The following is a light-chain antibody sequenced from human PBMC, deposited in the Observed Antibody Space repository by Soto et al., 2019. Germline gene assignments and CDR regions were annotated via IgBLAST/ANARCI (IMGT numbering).Light chain of an antibody. CDR1: QSVSSSY. CDR2: GAS. J-gene: IGKJ1*01. V-gene: IGKV3-20*01. CDR3: QQYGSSRT. Sequence: EIVLTQSSGTLSLPPGERATLSCRASQSVSSSYLAWYQQKPGQAPRLLIYGASSRATGIPDRFSGSGSGTDFTLTISRLEPEDFAVYYCQQYGSSRTFGQGTKVDIK.